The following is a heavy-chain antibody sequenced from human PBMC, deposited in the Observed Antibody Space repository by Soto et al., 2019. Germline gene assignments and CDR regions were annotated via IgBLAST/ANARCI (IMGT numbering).Heavy chain of an antibody. CDR2: IIPIFGTA. CDR3: ARDGDVDTASLEDSY. CDR1: GGTFSSYA. J-gene: IGHJ4*02. V-gene: IGHV1-69*13. Sequence: RASVKVSCKASGGTFSSYAISWVRQAPGQGLEWMGGIIPIFGTANYAQKFQGRVTITADESTSTAYMELSSLRSEDTAVYYCARDGDVDTASLEDSYWGQGTLVTVS. D-gene: IGHD5-18*01.